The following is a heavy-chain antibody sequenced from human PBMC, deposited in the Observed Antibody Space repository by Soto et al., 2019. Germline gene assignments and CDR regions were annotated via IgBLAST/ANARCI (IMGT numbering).Heavy chain of an antibody. V-gene: IGHV4-31*03. D-gene: IGHD2-21*02. CDR3: AKAEDNGGNSRPFAS. CDR1: GGSISIINNY. J-gene: IGHJ4*02. CDR2: ISHSGST. Sequence: QLQLQESGPGLVKPSQTLSLTCTVSGGSISIINNYWTWIRQHPGKGLEGIGFISHSGSTYYNPALTSRVTISLDTSKNQFSLTLSSVTAADTAGYFCAKAEDNGGNSRPFASWGQGTLVTVSS.